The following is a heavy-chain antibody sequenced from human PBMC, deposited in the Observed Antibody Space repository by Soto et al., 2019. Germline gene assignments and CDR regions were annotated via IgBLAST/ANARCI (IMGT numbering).Heavy chain of an antibody. CDR2: IYYSGST. J-gene: IGHJ6*03. CDR1: GGSISSSSYY. CDR3: ARGRPQKGGYCSSTSCYSYYYYYMDV. D-gene: IGHD2-2*01. Sequence: PSETLSLTCTVSGGSISSSSYYWGWIRQPPGKGLEWIGSIYYSGSTNYNPSLKSRVTISVDTSKNQFSLKLSSVTAADTAVYYCARGRPQKGGYCSSTSCYSYYYYYMDVWGKGTTVTVS. V-gene: IGHV4-39*07.